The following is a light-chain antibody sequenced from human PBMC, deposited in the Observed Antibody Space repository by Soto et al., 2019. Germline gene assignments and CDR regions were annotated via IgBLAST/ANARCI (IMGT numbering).Light chain of an antibody. V-gene: IGKV3-20*01. CDR2: AAS. CDR1: QTVGANY. J-gene: IGKJ5*01. Sequence: ENVLTQSPGTLSLSPGESATLSCWASQTVGANYLAWYQQKPGQAPMLLIYAASNMATGLSDRFSGSGSGTDFTLTISRLEPEDSAVYYCQHYAKSPITFGRGTRLEIK. CDR3: QHYAKSPIT.